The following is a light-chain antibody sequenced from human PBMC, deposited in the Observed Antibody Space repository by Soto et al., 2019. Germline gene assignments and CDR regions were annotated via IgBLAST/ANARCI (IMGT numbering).Light chain of an antibody. CDR3: AAWDDSLNAYV. J-gene: IGLJ1*01. CDR1: NSNIASNT. V-gene: IGLV1-44*01. Sequence: QSVLTQPPSASETPGQTVSISCSGSNSNIASNTVNWYQQLPGTAPKLLIYSNNQRPSGVPDRFSGSKSGTSASLTISGLQSEDEADYYCAAWDDSLNAYVFGTGTKLTVL. CDR2: SNN.